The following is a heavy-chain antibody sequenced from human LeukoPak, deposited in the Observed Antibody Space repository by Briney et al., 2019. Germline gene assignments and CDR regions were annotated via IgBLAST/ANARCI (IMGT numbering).Heavy chain of an antibody. V-gene: IGHV4-59*08. D-gene: IGHD1-14*01. Sequence: SETLSLTCTVSGGSISSYYWSWIRQPPGKGLEWIGYIYYSGSTNYNPSLKSRVTISVDTSKNQFSLKLSSVTAADTAVYYCARQGPGPDPWGQGTLVTVSS. J-gene: IGHJ5*02. CDR1: GGSISSYY. CDR2: IYYSGST. CDR3: ARQGPGPDP.